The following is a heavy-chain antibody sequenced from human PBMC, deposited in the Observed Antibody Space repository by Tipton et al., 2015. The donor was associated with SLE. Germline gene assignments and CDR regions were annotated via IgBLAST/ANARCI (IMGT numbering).Heavy chain of an antibody. Sequence: CAVSGASIGSGGYSWNWIRQPPGKGLQWIGYIFHSGITYYNPSLKSRVTMSVDRSKNQFSLRLTSVTAADTAVYYCATELFRGYTSGWGPDYWGQGTLVTVSS. D-gene: IGHD6-19*01. J-gene: IGHJ4*02. V-gene: IGHV4-30-2*01. CDR2: IFHSGIT. CDR3: ATELFRGYTSGWGPDY. CDR1: GASIGSGGYS.